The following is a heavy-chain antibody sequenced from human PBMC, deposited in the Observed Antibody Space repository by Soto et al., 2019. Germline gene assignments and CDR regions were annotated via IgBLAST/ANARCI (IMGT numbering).Heavy chain of an antibody. J-gene: IGHJ4*02. Sequence: GASVKVSCKASGYTFTNYAMHWVRQAPGQRLEWMGWTNTGNTYHSQKFQGRVTITRDTSASTAYMELNSLTAEDTAVYYCASSGAASSWFLDYWGQGT. CDR3: ASSGAASSWFLDY. V-gene: IGHV1-3*04. D-gene: IGHD6-13*01. CDR1: GYTFTNYA. CDR2: TNTGNT.